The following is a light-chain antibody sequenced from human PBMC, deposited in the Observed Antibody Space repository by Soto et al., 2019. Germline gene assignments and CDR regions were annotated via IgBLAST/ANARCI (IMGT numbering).Light chain of an antibody. CDR1: QSISSW. CDR3: LQDHSYPWT. Sequence: DIQMTQSPSTLSASVGDRVTITCRASQSISSWLAWYQQKPGKAPKLLIYKASSLESGVPSRFSGSGSGTEFTLTISSLQPEDFATYYCLQDHSYPWTFGQGTKVDIK. J-gene: IGKJ1*01. CDR2: KAS. V-gene: IGKV1-5*03.